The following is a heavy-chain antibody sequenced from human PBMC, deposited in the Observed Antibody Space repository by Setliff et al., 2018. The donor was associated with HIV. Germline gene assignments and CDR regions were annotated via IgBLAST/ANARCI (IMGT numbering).Heavy chain of an antibody. CDR2: IIPIFGKA. J-gene: IGHJ4*02. CDR3: ANLVIIKSYFDY. D-gene: IGHD3-10*01. CDR1: GGTFSGYA. Sequence: SVKVSCKASGGTFSGYAINWVRQAPGQGLEWMGGIIPIFGKANYAQKFQGRVTITADESTNTAYMEMSSLRSEDTAVYYCANLVIIKSYFDYWGQGTLVTLL. V-gene: IGHV1-69*13.